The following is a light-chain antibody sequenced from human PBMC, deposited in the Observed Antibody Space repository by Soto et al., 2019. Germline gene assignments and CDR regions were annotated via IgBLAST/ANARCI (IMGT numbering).Light chain of an antibody. CDR1: QSVTRNY. V-gene: IGKV3-20*01. Sequence: EIVLTQSPGTLSLSPGERATLSCRASQSVTRNYLAWYQQKPGQAPRLLIHDASGRASGIPDRFTGSGSGTNFTLTISRLEPEDFAVYYCQQHFGAPFTFGPGTKVDIK. CDR2: DAS. J-gene: IGKJ3*01. CDR3: QQHFGAPFT.